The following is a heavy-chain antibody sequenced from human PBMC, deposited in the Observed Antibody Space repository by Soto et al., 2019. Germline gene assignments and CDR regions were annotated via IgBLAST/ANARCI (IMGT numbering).Heavy chain of an antibody. Sequence: EVQLVESGGGLVQPGGSLTISCTASGFTFSTYFMNWVRQAPGKGLEWGSFIGTSGSPTYYPDSVRGRFTISRDDAKNSLFLQMSSLRGEDTAVYYCARQGASGHVDYWGQGVLVTVSS. CDR1: GFTFSTYF. CDR2: IGTSGSPT. V-gene: IGHV3-48*01. CDR3: ARQGASGHVDY. J-gene: IGHJ4*02. D-gene: IGHD5-12*01.